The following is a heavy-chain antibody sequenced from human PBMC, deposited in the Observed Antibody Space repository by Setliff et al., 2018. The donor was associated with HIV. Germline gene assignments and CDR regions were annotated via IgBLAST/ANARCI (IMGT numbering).Heavy chain of an antibody. Sequence: SETLSLTCTVSGGSISSYCWNWIRQPPGKGLEWIGYIFASGSSLYNPSLQSRVSISIDTSKNQFSLKLSSVTAADTAVYYCARQGGSGWSFDYWGQGTLVTVSS. CDR3: ARQGGSGWSFDY. J-gene: IGHJ4*02. D-gene: IGHD6-19*01. CDR1: GGSISSYC. V-gene: IGHV4-4*09. CDR2: IFASGSS.